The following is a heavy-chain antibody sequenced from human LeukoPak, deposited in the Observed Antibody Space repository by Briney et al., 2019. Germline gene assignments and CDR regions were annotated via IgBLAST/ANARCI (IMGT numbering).Heavy chain of an antibody. Sequence: PGGSLRLSCAASGFTFSDYHMSWIRQAPGKGLEWVSSISSSSSYIYYADSVKGRFTISRDNAKNSLYLQMNSLRAEDTAVYYCARDSYDSSGYFDYWGQGTLVTVSS. D-gene: IGHD3-22*01. J-gene: IGHJ4*02. CDR3: ARDSYDSSGYFDY. V-gene: IGHV3-11*06. CDR2: ISSSSSYI. CDR1: GFTFSDYH.